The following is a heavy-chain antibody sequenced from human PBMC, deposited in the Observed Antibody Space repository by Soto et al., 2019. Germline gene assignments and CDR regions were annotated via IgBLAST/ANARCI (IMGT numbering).Heavy chain of an antibody. J-gene: IGHJ3*02. D-gene: IGHD3-22*01. CDR3: TTGSYYYDSSGYYYYAAFDI. Sequence: PVGSLRLSGAASGFTFSNAWMSWVRQAPGKGLEWVGRIKSKTDGGTTDYAAPAKGRFTISRDDSKSTLYLQMNSLKTEDTAVYYCTTGSYYYDSSGYYYYAAFDIWGQGTMVTVSS. CDR1: GFTFSNAW. V-gene: IGHV3-15*01. CDR2: IKSKTDGGTT.